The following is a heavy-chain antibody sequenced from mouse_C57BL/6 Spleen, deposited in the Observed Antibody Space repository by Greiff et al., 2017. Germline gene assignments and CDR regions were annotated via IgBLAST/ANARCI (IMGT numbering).Heavy chain of an antibody. Sequence: LQQSGASVKISCKASGYAFSSYWMNWVKQRPGKGLEWIGQIYPGDGDTNYNGKFKGKATLTADKSSSTAYMQLSSLTSEDSAVYFCARGGSGNVFAYWGQGTLVTVSA. CDR2: IYPGDGDT. CDR3: ARGGSGNVFAY. CDR1: GYAFSSYW. J-gene: IGHJ3*01. D-gene: IGHD1-3*01. V-gene: IGHV1-80*01.